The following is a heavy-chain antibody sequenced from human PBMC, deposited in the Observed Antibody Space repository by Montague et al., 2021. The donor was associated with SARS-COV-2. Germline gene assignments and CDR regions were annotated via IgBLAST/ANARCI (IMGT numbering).Heavy chain of an antibody. J-gene: IGHJ6*02. CDR3: ARLSGVAPRCYYEGMDV. D-gene: IGHD7-27*01. V-gene: IGHV2-70*11. Sequence: PALVKPTQTLTLTCTFSGFSLRTAGTCVSWIRRPPGKAPQWLARIDWDGDKYYSRTLETRVSISTGTAKTQVVLTMTNVDPMDTATYYCARLSGVAPRCYYEGMDVWGQGTAVTVSS. CDR1: GFSLRTAGTC. CDR2: IDWDGDK.